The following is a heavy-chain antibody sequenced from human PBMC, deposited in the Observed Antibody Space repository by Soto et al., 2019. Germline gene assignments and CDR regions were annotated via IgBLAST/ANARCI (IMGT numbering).Heavy chain of an antibody. V-gene: IGHV1-69*13. J-gene: IGHJ5*02. Sequence: VASVKVSCKASGGTFSSYSISWVRQAPGQGLEWMGGIIPIFGTANYAQKFQGRVTITADESTSTAYMELSSLRSEDTAVYCCARVGLYYYDSSGYSIRGFDPWGQGTLVTVSS. CDR1: GGTFSSYS. D-gene: IGHD3-22*01. CDR3: ARVGLYYYDSSGYSIRGFDP. CDR2: IIPIFGTA.